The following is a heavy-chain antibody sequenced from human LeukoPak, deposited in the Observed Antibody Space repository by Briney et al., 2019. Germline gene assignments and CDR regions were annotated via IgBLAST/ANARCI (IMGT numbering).Heavy chain of an antibody. J-gene: IGHJ4*02. V-gene: IGHV3-49*04. CDR2: IRNKAYGETA. CDR1: GFTFGDYA. CDR3: TRASVVGVTGLPDY. Sequence: GRSLRLSCTASGFTFGDYAMTWVRQAPGKGLEWVGFIRNKAYGETAEYAASVKGRFTISRDDSNSIAYLQMNSLKTEDTAMYYCTRASVVGVTGLPDYWGQGTLVTVSS. D-gene: IGHD1-26*01.